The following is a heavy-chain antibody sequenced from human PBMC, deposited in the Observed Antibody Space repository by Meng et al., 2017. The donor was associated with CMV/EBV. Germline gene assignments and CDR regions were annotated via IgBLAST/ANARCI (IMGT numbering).Heavy chain of an antibody. J-gene: IGHJ4*02. V-gene: IGHV4-39*07. CDR1: GGSISRSSYC. Sequence: RRQRGSGPGLVKPSETLSLTCTVSGGSISRSSYCWGWIRQPPGKGLEWIGSIYYSGSTYYNPSLKSRVTISVDTSKNQFSLKLSSVTAADTAVYYCVTWLWFGELSGYYFDYWGQGTLVTVSS. CDR3: VTWLWFGELSGYYFDY. D-gene: IGHD3-10*01. CDR2: IYYSGST.